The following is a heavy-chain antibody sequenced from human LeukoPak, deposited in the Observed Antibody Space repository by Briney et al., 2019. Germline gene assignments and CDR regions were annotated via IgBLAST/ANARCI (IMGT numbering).Heavy chain of an antibody. Sequence: ASVKVSCKASGGTFSSYAISWVRQAPGQGLEWMGGIIPIFGTANYAQKFQGRVTITADESTSTAYMELSSLRSEDTAVYYCARASVNDFWSGYYPGGFDPWGQGTLVTVSS. J-gene: IGHJ5*02. CDR2: IIPIFGTA. CDR1: GGTFSSYA. CDR3: ARASVNDFWSGYYPGGFDP. D-gene: IGHD3-3*01. V-gene: IGHV1-69*01.